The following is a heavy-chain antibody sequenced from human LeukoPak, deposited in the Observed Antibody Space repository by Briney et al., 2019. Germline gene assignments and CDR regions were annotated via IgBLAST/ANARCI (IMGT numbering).Heavy chain of an antibody. CDR2: IGPSGTGT. D-gene: IGHD6-19*01. CDR3: AKKEAVAGVFDY. Sequence: GGSLRFSCAASGFTFNNYAMSWVRQAPGKGLEWVSGIGPSGTGTYYADSLKGRFTISRDNSKNTLYLQMSSLRAEDTAVYYCAKKEAVAGVFDYWGQGTLVTVSS. CDR1: GFTFNNYA. J-gene: IGHJ4*02. V-gene: IGHV3-23*01.